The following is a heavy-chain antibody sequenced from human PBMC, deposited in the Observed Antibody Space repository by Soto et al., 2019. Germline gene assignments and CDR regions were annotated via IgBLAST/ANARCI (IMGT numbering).Heavy chain of an antibody. CDR3: ARALWFGVDPNWFDP. D-gene: IGHD3-10*01. J-gene: IGHJ5*02. CDR1: GYTYTSYA. Sequence: GASVKVSCKVSGYTYTSYAMHWVRQAPGQRLEWMGWINAGNGNTKYSQKFQGRVTITRDTSASTAYMELSSLRSEDTAVYYCARALWFGVDPNWFDPWGQGTLVTVSS. V-gene: IGHV1-3*01. CDR2: INAGNGNT.